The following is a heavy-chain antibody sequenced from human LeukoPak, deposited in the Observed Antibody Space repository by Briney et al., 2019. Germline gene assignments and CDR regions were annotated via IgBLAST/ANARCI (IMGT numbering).Heavy chain of an antibody. CDR1: GFTFGDYA. CDR2: IRSKAYGGTT. D-gene: IGHD1-14*01. CDR3: AKGDKPGY. J-gene: IGHJ4*02. Sequence: GGSLRLSCTASGFTFGDYAMSWVRQAPGKGLEWVGFIRSKAYGGTTEYAASVKGRFTISRDDSKSIAYLQMNSLKTEDTAVYYCAKGDKPGYWGQGTLITVSS. V-gene: IGHV3-49*04.